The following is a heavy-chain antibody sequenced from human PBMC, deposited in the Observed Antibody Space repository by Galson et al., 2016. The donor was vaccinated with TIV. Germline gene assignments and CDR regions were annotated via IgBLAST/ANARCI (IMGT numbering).Heavy chain of an antibody. CDR1: GYMFIAYY. D-gene: IGHD3-22*01. V-gene: IGHV1-2*06. Sequence: SVKVSCKASGYMFIAYYIHWVRQAPGHGLEWMGRINPNSGGSNSAQKFQGRVTMTSDTSISTAYMELSGLTSDDTAVYYCAQAFYYDCSSYYFRFWGHGTRVSVSS. CDR2: INPNSGGS. CDR3: AQAFYYDCSSYYFRF. J-gene: IGHJ4*01.